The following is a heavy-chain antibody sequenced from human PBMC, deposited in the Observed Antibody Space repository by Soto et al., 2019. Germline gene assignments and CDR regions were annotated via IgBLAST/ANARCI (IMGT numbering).Heavy chain of an antibody. D-gene: IGHD2-21*01. CDR1: GGTFSTYT. V-gene: IGHV1-69*02. CDR2: IIPLFGLP. Sequence: QVQLVQSGAEVKKPGSSVKVPCKASGGTFSTYTISWVRQAPGQGLEWLGRIIPLFGLPNHAQKFRDRVTISADKPTDTAYLEMNSLRPEDTAVYYCAFDVQTGVVYFDNWGQGTLVTVSS. CDR3: AFDVQTGVVYFDN. J-gene: IGHJ4*02.